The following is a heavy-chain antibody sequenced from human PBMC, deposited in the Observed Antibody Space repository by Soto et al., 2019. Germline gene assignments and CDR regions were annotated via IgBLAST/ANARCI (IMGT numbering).Heavy chain of an antibody. Sequence: ESGGGVVQPGRSLRLSCAASGFTFSSYGMHWVRQAPGKGLEWVAVISYDGSNKYYADSVKGRFTISRDNSKNTLYLQMNSLRAEDTAVYYCAKDRGRWLTGPGDVWGQGTTVTVSS. CDR1: GFTFSSYG. V-gene: IGHV3-30*18. CDR2: ISYDGSNK. D-gene: IGHD3-16*01. CDR3: AKDRGRWLTGPGDV. J-gene: IGHJ6*02.